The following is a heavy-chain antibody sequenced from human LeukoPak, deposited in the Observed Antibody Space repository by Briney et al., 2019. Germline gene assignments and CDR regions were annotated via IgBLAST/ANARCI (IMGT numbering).Heavy chain of an antibody. V-gene: IGHV3-74*01. CDR1: GFTFRTNW. CDR3: AKGGIVGTTQPYFDY. CDR2: INSDGSSI. J-gene: IGHJ4*02. D-gene: IGHD1-26*01. Sequence: AGGSLRLSCAASGFTFRTNWMHWVRQAPGKGLLWVSRINSDGSSISYVDSVKGRFTISRDNAKNTLYLQMNSLRAEDTAVYYCAKGGIVGTTQPYFDYWGQGTLVTVSS.